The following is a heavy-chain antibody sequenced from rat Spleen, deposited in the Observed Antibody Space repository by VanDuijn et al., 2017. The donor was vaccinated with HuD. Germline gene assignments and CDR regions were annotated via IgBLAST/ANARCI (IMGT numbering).Heavy chain of an antibody. CDR2: ISTSGGST. J-gene: IGHJ2*01. CDR1: GFTFSRFP. D-gene: IGHD2-1*01. CDR3: TRGGLDTYDY. Sequence: EVQLVESGGGLVQPGRSMKLSCAASGFTFSRFPMAWVRQAPTKGLEWVATISTSGGSTYYRDSVKGRFTISRDNAKSTLYLQMNSLRSEDTATYYCTRGGLDTYDYWGQGVMVTVSS. V-gene: IGHV5-46*01.